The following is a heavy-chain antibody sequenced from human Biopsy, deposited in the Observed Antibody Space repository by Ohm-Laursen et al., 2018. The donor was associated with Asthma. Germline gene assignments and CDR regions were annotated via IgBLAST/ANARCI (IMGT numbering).Heavy chain of an antibody. D-gene: IGHD3-10*01. CDR2: ISVYNGNT. V-gene: IGHV1-18*01. Sequence: ALVKVSCKTSGYTFNSAGITWVRQAPGQGLEWMGWISVYNGNTKVAQKLQDRVTMITDTSTSTAYMELRSLRSDDTAVYFCARAVDYSHYYGINVWGQGTTVTVS. J-gene: IGHJ6*02. CDR3: ARAVDYSHYYGINV. CDR1: GYTFNSAG.